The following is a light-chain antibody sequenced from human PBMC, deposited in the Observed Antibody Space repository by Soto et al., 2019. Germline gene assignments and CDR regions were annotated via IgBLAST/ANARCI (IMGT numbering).Light chain of an antibody. CDR1: SSNIGAGYD. V-gene: IGLV1-47*01. CDR3: STWDDSLSGVV. J-gene: IGLJ2*01. Sequence: QSVLTQPPSVSGAPGQRVTISCTGNSSNIGAGYDVHWYQQLPGTAPKLLVYKNDQRPSGVPDRFSGSKSGTSASLAISGLRSDDEADYYCSTWDDSLSGVVFGGGTKVTVL. CDR2: KND.